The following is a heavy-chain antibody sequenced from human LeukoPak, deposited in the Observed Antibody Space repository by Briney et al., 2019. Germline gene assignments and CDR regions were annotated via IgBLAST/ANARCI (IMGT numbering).Heavy chain of an antibody. J-gene: IGHJ3*02. CDR3: AIDDVIVKVFDS. V-gene: IGHV4-59*01. CDR2: NYYSGST. CDR1: GGSISSYY. Sequence: SESLSLACTVPGGSISSYYGSWIRQPPGKGLEWIGYNYYSGSTNYNPSRKSRVAISVDTSKSQVSLKRSSVTAADTAVYYCAIDDVIVKVFDSGGQETMVTVSS. D-gene: IGHD2-21*01.